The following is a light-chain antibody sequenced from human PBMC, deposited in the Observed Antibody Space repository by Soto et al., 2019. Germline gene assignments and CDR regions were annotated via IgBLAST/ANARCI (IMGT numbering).Light chain of an antibody. Sequence: EIVLTQSPGTLSLSPGERATLSCRASRSVSSSYLAWYQQKPGQAPRLLTYGASSRATGIPDRFSGSGSGTDFTLTISRLEPEDFAVYYCQQYGSSPTTFGQGTKVDIK. V-gene: IGKV3-20*01. CDR1: RSVSSSY. CDR2: GAS. J-gene: IGKJ1*01. CDR3: QQYGSSPTT.